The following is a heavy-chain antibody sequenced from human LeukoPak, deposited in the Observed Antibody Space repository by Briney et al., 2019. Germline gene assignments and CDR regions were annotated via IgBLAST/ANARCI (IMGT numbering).Heavy chain of an antibody. CDR3: THNRVRHKNSLDQ. V-gene: IGHV3-7*01. Sequence: PGGSLRLSRAASGFTFSSNWMTWLRQALGKGREWGANINPDGSEKNYVDSVKGRFTIARDNAKDSLFLQMHSLRDDGTAVYYNTHNRVRHKNSLDQSGRRTLDTVSS. CDR1: GFTFSSNW. D-gene: IGHD1/OR15-1a*01. CDR2: INPDGSEK. J-gene: IGHJ4*02.